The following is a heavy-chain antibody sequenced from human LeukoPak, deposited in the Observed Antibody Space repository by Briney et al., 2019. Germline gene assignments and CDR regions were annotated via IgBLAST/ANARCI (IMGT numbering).Heavy chain of an antibody. CDR1: GGSISGHY. V-gene: IGHV4-4*07. J-gene: IGHJ6*03. CDR3: ARGVGARALYYYYYMDV. D-gene: IGHD2-15*01. Sequence: PSETLSLTCSVSGGSISGHYWSWIRQPAGKGLESIGRIYSSGNTNYNPSLKSRVTMSVDTSKNQISLKLSSVTAADTAVYYCARGVGARALYYYYYMDVWGKGTTVTVS. CDR2: IYSSGNT.